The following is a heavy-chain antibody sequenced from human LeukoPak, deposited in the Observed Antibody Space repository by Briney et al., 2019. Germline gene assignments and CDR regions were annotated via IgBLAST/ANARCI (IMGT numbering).Heavy chain of an antibody. CDR3: ARDGMVRGVIAYY. D-gene: IGHD3-10*01. V-gene: IGHV4-39*07. CDR1: GGSISSSSYY. J-gene: IGHJ4*02. CDR2: INHSGST. Sequence: SETLSLTCTVSGGSISSSSYYWSWIRQPPGKGLEWIGEINHSGSTNYNPSLKSRVTISVDTSKNQFSLKLSSVTAADTAVYYCARDGMVRGVIAYYWGQGTLVTVSS.